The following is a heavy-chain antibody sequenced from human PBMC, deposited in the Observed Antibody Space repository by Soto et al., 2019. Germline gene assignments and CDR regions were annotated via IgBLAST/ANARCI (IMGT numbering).Heavy chain of an antibody. CDR3: ARDQNLEGLFDY. V-gene: IGHV3-30-3*01. D-gene: IGHD3-3*01. CDR1: GFTFSSYA. Sequence: QVQLVESGGGVVQPGRSLRLSCAASGFTFSSYAMHWVRQAPGKGLEWVAVISYDGSNKYYADSVKGRFTISRDNSKNTLYLQMHSLRAEYTAVYYCARDQNLEGLFDYWGQGTLVTVSS. J-gene: IGHJ4*02. CDR2: ISYDGSNK.